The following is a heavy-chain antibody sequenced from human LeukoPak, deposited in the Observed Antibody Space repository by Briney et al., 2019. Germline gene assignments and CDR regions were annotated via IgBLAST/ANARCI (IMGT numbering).Heavy chain of an antibody. CDR3: ATDLRDYVWGSYRRFDH. V-gene: IGHV1-24*01. CDR2: FDPEDGET. Sequence: ASVKVSCKVSGYTLTELSMHWVRQAPGKGLEWMGGFDPEDGETIYAQKFQGRVTMTEDTSTDTAYMELSSLRSEDTAVYYCATDLRDYVWGSYRRFDHWGQGTLVTVSS. J-gene: IGHJ4*02. CDR1: GYTLTELS. D-gene: IGHD3-16*02.